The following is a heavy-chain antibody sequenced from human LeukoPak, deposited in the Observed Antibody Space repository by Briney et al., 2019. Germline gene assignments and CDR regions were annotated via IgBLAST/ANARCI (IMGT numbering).Heavy chain of an antibody. CDR2: ISYDGSDK. D-gene: IGHD3-22*01. CDR3: VRVGGYDSSGFLDY. V-gene: IGHV3-30*03. CDR1: GFTFSNDG. J-gene: IGHJ4*02. Sequence: PGRSLRLSCAASGFTFSNDGMRWVRQAPGRGLEWVALISYDGSDKHYADSVKGRFTVSRDNSKNTLYLQMNSLSRDDTAVYYCVRVGGYDSSGFLDYWGQGTLVTASS.